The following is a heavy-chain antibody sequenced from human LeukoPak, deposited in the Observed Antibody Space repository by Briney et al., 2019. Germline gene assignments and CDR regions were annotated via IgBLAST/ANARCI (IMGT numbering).Heavy chain of an antibody. Sequence: SETLSLTCTVSGGSISSYYWSWIRQPPGKGLEWIGYIYYSGSTNYNPSLKSRVTISVDTSKNQFSLKLSSVTAADTAVYYCARVGRSSSSWYTERRPLGYWGQGTLVTVSS. CDR1: GGSISSYY. CDR3: ARVGRSSSSWYTERRPLGY. D-gene: IGHD6-13*01. CDR2: IYYSGST. J-gene: IGHJ4*02. V-gene: IGHV4-59*01.